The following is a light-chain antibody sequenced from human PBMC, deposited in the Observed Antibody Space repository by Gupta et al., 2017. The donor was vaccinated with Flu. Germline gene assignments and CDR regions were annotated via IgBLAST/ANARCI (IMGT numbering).Light chain of an antibody. Sequence: PSNLSASVGDRVSITCRASQRIRNWLEWYQQKPGKAPRLLIYMSSTGERGVPGRFSGSGFGTEFTLTISDRQPDDFANYYWQQEDSYSETFGQGTQLEIK. J-gene: IGKJ2*01. V-gene: IGKV1-5*03. CDR2: MSS. CDR1: QRIRNW. CDR3: QQEDSYSET.